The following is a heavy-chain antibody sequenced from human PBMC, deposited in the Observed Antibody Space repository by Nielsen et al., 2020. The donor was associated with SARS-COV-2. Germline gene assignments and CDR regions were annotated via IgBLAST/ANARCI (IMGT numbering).Heavy chain of an antibody. V-gene: IGHV3-48*02. CDR2: ISSSSSTI. CDR3: ARQDTYYYDSSGYTTPFDL. J-gene: IGHJ2*01. CDR1: GFTFSSYS. Sequence: GESLKISCAASGFTFSSYSMNWVRQAPGKGLEWVSYISSSSSTIYYADSVKGRFTISRDNAKNSLYLQMNSPRDEDTAVYYCARQDTYYYDSSGYTTPFDLWGRGTLVTVSS. D-gene: IGHD3-22*01.